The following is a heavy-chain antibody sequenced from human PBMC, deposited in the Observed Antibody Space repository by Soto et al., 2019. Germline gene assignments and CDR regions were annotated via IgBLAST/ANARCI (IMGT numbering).Heavy chain of an antibody. Sequence: GGSLRLSCAASGFTFSSYWMHWVRQAPGKGLEWVSYITSNISYTNYADSVKGRFTISRDNAKNSLYLQMDSLRAEDTAVYYCARGHRYGMDVWGQGTTVTVSS. V-gene: IGHV3-21*04. CDR2: ITSNISYT. CDR3: ARGHRYGMDV. J-gene: IGHJ6*02. CDR1: GFTFSSYW.